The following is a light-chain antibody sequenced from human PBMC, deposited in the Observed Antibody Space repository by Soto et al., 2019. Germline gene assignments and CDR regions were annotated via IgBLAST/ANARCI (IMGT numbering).Light chain of an antibody. CDR3: QQSYSTPRT. CDR2: AAS. J-gene: IGKJ1*01. CDR1: QSISSY. Sequence: DIQMTQSPSSLSASVGDRVTITCRASQSISSYLNWYQQKPGKVPKLLIYAASNLQSGVPSRFSGSRSGTDFTLTISSLQPEDFANYYCQQSYSTPRTFGQGTKVESK. V-gene: IGKV1-39*01.